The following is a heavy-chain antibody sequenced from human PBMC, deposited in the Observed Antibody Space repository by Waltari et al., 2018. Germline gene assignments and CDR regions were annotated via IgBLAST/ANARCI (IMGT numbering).Heavy chain of an antibody. V-gene: IGHV4-59*08. Sequence: QVQLQESGPGLVKTSETLSLTCTVSGGSISSYYWSWIRQPPGKGLEWIGYIYYSGSTNYNPSLKSRVTISVDTSKNQFSLKLSSVTAADTAVYYCARGLGYSSSLDYFDYWGQGTLVTVSS. CDR2: IYYSGST. CDR3: ARGLGYSSSLDYFDY. J-gene: IGHJ4*02. D-gene: IGHD6-6*01. CDR1: GGSISSYY.